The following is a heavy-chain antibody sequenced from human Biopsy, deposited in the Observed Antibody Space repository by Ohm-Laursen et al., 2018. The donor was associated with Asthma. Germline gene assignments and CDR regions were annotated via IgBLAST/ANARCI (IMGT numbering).Heavy chain of an antibody. J-gene: IGHJ3*01. V-gene: IGHV1-3*04. Sequence: GATVKISCKASGYTLINYAIHWVRQAPGQRLEWMGWVNTGNGDTKYSQKFQGRVTITRDTSASTAYMELRSLRSEDTATYYCARTYYDFLTGQVKDVFGVWGQGTMVTVSS. D-gene: IGHD3-9*01. CDR3: ARTYYDFLTGQVKDVFGV. CDR2: VNTGNGDT. CDR1: GYTLINYA.